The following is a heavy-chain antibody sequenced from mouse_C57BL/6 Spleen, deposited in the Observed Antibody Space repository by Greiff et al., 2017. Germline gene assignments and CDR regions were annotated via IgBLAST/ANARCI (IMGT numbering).Heavy chain of an antibody. J-gene: IGHJ4*01. CDR2: ISSGGSYT. Sequence: EVKLMESGGDLVKPGGSLKLSCAASGFTFSSYGMSWVRQTPDKRLEWVATISSGGSYTYYPDSVKGRFTISRDNAKNTLYLQMSSLKSEDTAMYYCARLTSNYHYYAMDYWGQGTSVTVSS. CDR1: GFTFSSYG. CDR3: ARLTSNYHYYAMDY. V-gene: IGHV5-6*01. D-gene: IGHD2-5*01.